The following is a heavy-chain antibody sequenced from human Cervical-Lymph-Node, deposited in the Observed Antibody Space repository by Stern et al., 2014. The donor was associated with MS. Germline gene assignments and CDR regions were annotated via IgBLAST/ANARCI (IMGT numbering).Heavy chain of an antibody. D-gene: IGHD1-7*01. Sequence: VQLEESGGGVVQPGRSLRLSCAASGFTFRNYGMHWVRQAPGKGLEWLAVIWVDGNKKYYADAVKGRFTISRDNSKNPLFLQMSSLTAEDTALYYCARGNWNYEGMGYWGQGTLVTVSS. CDR2: IWVDGNKK. J-gene: IGHJ4*02. CDR3: ARGNWNYEGMGY. V-gene: IGHV3-33*01. CDR1: GFTFRNYG.